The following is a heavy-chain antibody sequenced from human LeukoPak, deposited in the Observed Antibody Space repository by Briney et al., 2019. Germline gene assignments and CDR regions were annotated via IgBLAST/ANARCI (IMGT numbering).Heavy chain of an antibody. Sequence: GGPLRLSCAASGFTFDDYGMSWVRQAPGKGLEWVSGINWNGGSTGYADSVKGRFTISRDNAKNSLYLQMNSLRAEDTALYYCARDGIAVAGPASNYYYYYYMDVWGKGTTVTVSS. J-gene: IGHJ6*03. CDR1: GFTFDDYG. V-gene: IGHV3-20*04. CDR2: INWNGGST. CDR3: ARDGIAVAGPASNYYYYYYMDV. D-gene: IGHD6-19*01.